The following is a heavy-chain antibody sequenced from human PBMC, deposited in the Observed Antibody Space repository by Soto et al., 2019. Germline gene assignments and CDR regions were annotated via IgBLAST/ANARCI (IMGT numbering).Heavy chain of an antibody. CDR1: GVSVTNGDYY. CDR2: IYYSETT. V-gene: IGHV4-30-4*01. CDR3: ARQRRGGYWFDP. Sequence: SETLFLTCAVSGVSVTNGDYYWSWMRQSPGKGLEWIGNIYYSETTSYNPSLNSRLSISIDTSRNQFSLQLTSVTAADTAIYYCARQRRGGYWFDPWGQGTLVTVSS. J-gene: IGHJ5*02.